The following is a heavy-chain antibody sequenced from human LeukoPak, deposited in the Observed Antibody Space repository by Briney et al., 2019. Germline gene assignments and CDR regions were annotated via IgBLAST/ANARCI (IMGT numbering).Heavy chain of an antibody. D-gene: IGHD5-24*01. CDR3: ARETRVRWTDY. CDR2: ISSSSNYI. Sequence: GGSLRLSCAASGFSFGSYSMKWVRQAPGKGLEWVSSISSSSNYIYYADSVKGRFTISRDNAKNSLYLQMNSLRAEDTAVYYCARETRVRWTDYWGQGILVTVSS. CDR1: GFSFGSYS. V-gene: IGHV3-21*01. J-gene: IGHJ4*02.